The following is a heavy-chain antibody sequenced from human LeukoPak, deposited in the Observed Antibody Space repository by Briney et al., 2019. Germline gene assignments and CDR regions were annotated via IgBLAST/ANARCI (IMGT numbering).Heavy chain of an antibody. D-gene: IGHD1-7*01. CDR3: ARRSGITGTLELQH. CDR2: ISAYNGNT. V-gene: IGHV1-18*01. J-gene: IGHJ1*01. Sequence: ASVKVSCKASGYTFTNYGISWVRQAPGQGLEWKGWISAYNGNTNYAQKLQGRVTMTTDTSTSTAYMELRSLRSDDTAVYYCARRSGITGTLELQHWGQGTLVTVSS. CDR1: GYTFTNYG.